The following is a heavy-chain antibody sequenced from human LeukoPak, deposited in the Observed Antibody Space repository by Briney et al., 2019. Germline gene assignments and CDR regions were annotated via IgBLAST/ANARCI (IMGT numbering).Heavy chain of an antibody. CDR2: IWYDGSNN. CDR3: ARASPRYFDY. J-gene: IGHJ4*02. CDR1: GFTFSSYG. Sequence: GSLRLSCAASGFTFSSYGMHWVRQAPGKGLEWMAVIWYDGSNNFYADSVKGRFTISRDNSKNTLFLQMNSLRAEDTAVYYCARASPRYFDYWGQGTLVTVSS. V-gene: IGHV3-33*01.